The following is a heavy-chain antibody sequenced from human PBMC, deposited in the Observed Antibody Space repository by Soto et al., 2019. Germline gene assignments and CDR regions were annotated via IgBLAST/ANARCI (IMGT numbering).Heavy chain of an antibody. CDR3: ARDGIGGTIFWGYFDY. Sequence: QVHLVESGGGVVQPGGSLRLSCAVPGLIFSGYGMHWVRQAPGKGLEWVAIIRFDGSNIEYADSVKGRFTISRDNSKNMLYLQMNSLRAEDTAVYYCARDGIGGTIFWGYFDYWGQGTLVTVSS. J-gene: IGHJ4*02. V-gene: IGHV3-33*01. CDR2: IRFDGSNI. D-gene: IGHD1-1*01. CDR1: GLIFSGYG.